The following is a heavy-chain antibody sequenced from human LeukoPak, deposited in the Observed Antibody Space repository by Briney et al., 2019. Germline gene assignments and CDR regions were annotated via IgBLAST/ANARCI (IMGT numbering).Heavy chain of an antibody. CDR1: GYTFTSYG. V-gene: IGHV1-18*01. CDR3: ARYCSGGSCYSPSGYRYFDY. D-gene: IGHD2-15*01. Sequence: VASVKVSCKASGYTFTSYGISWVRQAPGQGLEWMGWISAYNGNTNYAQKLQGRVTMTTDTSTSTAYMELRSLRSDDTAVYYCARYCSGGSCYSPSGYRYFDYWGQGTLVTVSS. J-gene: IGHJ4*02. CDR2: ISAYNGNT.